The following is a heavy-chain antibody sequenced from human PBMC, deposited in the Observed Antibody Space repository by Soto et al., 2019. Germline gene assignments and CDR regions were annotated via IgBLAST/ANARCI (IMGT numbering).Heavy chain of an antibody. CDR1: GGSISNSANH. CDR2: IYYSGGT. CDR3: AKGVRGVPNWFDP. V-gene: IGHV4-31*03. J-gene: IGHJ5*02. Sequence: QVQLQESGPGLVRPSQTLSLSCTVSGGSISNSANHWSWIRQHPGAGLEWIGYIYYSGGTYYSPSLKGRVTMSIDASKNQFSLKLSSVTAADTAVYYGAKGVRGVPNWFDPWGQGTLVTVSS. D-gene: IGHD3-10*01.